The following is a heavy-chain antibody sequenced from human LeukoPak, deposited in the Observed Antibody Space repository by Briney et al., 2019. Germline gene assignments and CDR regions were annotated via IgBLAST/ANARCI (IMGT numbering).Heavy chain of an antibody. J-gene: IGHJ4*02. CDR2: ISSSSSYI. Sequence: GGSLRLSCAASGFTFSSYSMNWVRQAPGNGLEWVSSISSSSSYIYYADSVKGRFTISRDNAKNSLYLQMNSLRAEDTAVYYCARIVLLGYGSGTRGDYWGQGTLVTVSS. CDR1: GFTFSSYS. D-gene: IGHD3-10*01. V-gene: IGHV3-21*01. CDR3: ARIVLLGYGSGTRGDY.